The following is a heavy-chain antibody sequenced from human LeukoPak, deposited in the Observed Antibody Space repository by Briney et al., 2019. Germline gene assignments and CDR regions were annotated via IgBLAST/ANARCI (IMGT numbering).Heavy chain of an antibody. CDR3: ARDVPGRYYDY. J-gene: IGHJ4*02. CDR1: GGSVSCGSYF. Sequence: PSETLSLTCSVSGGSVSCGSYFWSWIRQPPGKGLEWIGHIYYSGSTNYDPSLKSRVTISIHTSKNQFSLKLSSVTAADTAVYYCARDVPGRYYDYWGQGTLVTVSS. D-gene: IGHD1-26*01. V-gene: IGHV4-61*01. CDR2: IYYSGST.